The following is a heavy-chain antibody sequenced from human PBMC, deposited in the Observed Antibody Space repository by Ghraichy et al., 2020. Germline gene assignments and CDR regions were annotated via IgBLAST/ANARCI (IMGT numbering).Heavy chain of an antibody. CDR3: ARYCNYYGMAGYSKRTVDI. CDR2: ISQNGRS. CDR1: GDSINSASCY. D-gene: IGHD3-9*01. Sequence: SETLSLTCTVSGDSINSASCYWGWLRQPQPPGKGLEWIATISQNGRSYYNPSLCSRVSISIDSSDQFSLKLGSVTATDTAVFYCARYCNYYGMAGYSKRTVDIWGLGTMVTVSS. J-gene: IGHJ3*02. V-gene: IGHV4-38-2*02.